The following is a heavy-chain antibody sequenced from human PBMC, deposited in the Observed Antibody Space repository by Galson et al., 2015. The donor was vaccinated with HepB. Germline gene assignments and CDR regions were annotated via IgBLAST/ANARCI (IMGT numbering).Heavy chain of an antibody. Sequence: SLRLSCAASGFTFSRHSMNWIRQAPGKGLEWVSSISATSSYVHYADSMRDRFTITRDNAKNSLFLRMTSLGVEDTAVYYCARGSTEDITLLVGTTSVGWFDPWGHGTLVTVSP. CDR3: ARGSTEDITLLVGTTSVGWFDP. V-gene: IGHV3-21*01. CDR1: GFTFSRHS. CDR2: ISATSSYV. J-gene: IGHJ5*02. D-gene: IGHD3-3*01.